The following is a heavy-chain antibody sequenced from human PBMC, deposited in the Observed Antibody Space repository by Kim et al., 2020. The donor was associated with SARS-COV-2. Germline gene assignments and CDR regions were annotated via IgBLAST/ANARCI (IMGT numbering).Heavy chain of an antibody. CDR3: VREITYCSGTSCYTGNFDH. CDR1: GFTFNSYT. J-gene: IGHJ4*02. CDR2: ITASSSHI. Sequence: GGSLRLSCAASGFTFNSYTMNWVRQAPGKELEWVSSITASSSHIYYADSVKGRFTISRDNDRKSLYLQMNTLRAEDTAVYYCVREITYCSGTSCYTGNFDHWGQGTLAT. D-gene: IGHD2-2*02. V-gene: IGHV3-21*01.